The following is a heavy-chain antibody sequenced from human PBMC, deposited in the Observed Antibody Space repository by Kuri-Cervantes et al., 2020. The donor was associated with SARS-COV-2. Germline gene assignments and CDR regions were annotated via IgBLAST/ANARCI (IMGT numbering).Heavy chain of an antibody. Sequence: GESLKISCAASGFTFSSYAMHWVRQAPGKGLEWVAVISYDGSNKYYADSVKGRFTISRDNSKNTLYLQMNSLRAEDTAVYYCARDSQWELSYYFDYWGQGNRVNGAS. CDR2: ISYDGSNK. V-gene: IGHV3-30*04. CDR3: ARDSQWELSYYFDY. CDR1: GFTFSSYA. D-gene: IGHD1-26*01. J-gene: IGHJ4*02.